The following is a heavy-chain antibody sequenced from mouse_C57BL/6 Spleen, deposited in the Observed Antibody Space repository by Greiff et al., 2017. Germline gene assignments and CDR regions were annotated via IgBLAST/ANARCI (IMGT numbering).Heavy chain of an antibody. CDR2: IDPETGGT. CDR1: GYTFTDYE. CDR3: TRMGGNLY. J-gene: IGHJ2*01. V-gene: IGHV1-15*01. Sequence: QVQLKQSGAELVRPGASVTLSCTASGYTFTDYEMHWVKQTPVHGLEWIGAIDPETGGTAYTQKFKGKAILTADKSSSTAYMELRSLTSEDSAVYYCTRMGGNLYWGQGTTLTVSS.